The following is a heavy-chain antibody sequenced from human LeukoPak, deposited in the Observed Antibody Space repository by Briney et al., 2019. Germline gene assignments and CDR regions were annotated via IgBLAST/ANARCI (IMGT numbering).Heavy chain of an antibody. V-gene: IGHV1-8*01. Sequence: ASVKVSCKASGYTFTSYDNNWGRQATGQGLEWMVWMNPNSGNTGYAQKFQGRVTMTRNTSISTAYMELSSLRSEDTAVYYCARGPLYDSSGYYLHWGQGTLVTVSS. D-gene: IGHD3-22*01. J-gene: IGHJ4*02. CDR2: MNPNSGNT. CDR3: ARGPLYDSSGYYLH. CDR1: GYTFTSYD.